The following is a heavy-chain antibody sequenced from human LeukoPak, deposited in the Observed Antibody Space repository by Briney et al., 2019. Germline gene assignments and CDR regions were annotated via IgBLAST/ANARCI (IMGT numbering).Heavy chain of an antibody. CDR2: INHSGSA. D-gene: IGHD2-2*02. V-gene: IGHV4-34*01. CDR3: ARTGGPCSTTTCYRRGRLDY. Sequence: SETLSLTCGVFGGSFTGYYWSWIRQPPGKRLEWIGEINHSGSASYNPSLKSRVTISVDTSKNQFSLNLNSVTAADTAIYYCARTGGPCSTTTCYRRGRLDYWGQGILVTVSS. J-gene: IGHJ4*02. CDR1: GGSFTGYY.